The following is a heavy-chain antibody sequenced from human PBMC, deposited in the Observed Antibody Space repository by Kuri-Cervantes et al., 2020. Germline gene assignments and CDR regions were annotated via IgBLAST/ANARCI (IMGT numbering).Heavy chain of an antibody. D-gene: IGHD2-8*01. V-gene: IGHV1-18*01. CDR2: ISAYNGDT. Sequence: ASVKVSCKASGYTFTSYGISWVRQAPGQGLEWMGWISAYNGDTNYAQKLQGRVTMTTDTSTNTIYMELRSLRSDDTAVYYCAREMYAGASDIWGQGTMVTVSS. CDR1: GYTFTSYG. CDR3: AREMYAGASDI. J-gene: IGHJ3*02.